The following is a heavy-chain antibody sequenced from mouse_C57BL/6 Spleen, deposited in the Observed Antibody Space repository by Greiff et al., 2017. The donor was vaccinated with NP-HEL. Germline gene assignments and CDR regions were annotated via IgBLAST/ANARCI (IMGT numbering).Heavy chain of an antibody. D-gene: IGHD1-1*01. CDR3: ARDDYYGSRGFAY. J-gene: IGHJ3*01. CDR2: INYDGSST. Sequence: EVKLVESEGGLVQPGSSMKLSCTASGFTFSDYYMAWVRQVPEKGLEWVANINYDGSSTYYLDSLKSRFIISRDNAKNILYLQMSSLKSEDTATYYCARDDYYGSRGFAYWGQGTLVTVSA. V-gene: IGHV5-16*01. CDR1: GFTFSDYY.